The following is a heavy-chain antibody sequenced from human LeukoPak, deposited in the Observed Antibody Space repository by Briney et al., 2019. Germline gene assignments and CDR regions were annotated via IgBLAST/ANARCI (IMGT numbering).Heavy chain of an antibody. CDR1: GGSFSGYY. V-gene: IGHV4-34*01. Sequence: PSETLSLTCAVYGGSFSGYYWSWIRQPPGKGLEWIGEINHSGSTNYNPSLKSRVTISVDTSKNQFSLKLSSVTAADTAVYYCARVLRYYYGSGSYYNYYSMDVWGQGTTVTVSS. D-gene: IGHD3-10*01. J-gene: IGHJ6*02. CDR3: ARVLRYYYGSGSYYNYYSMDV. CDR2: INHSGST.